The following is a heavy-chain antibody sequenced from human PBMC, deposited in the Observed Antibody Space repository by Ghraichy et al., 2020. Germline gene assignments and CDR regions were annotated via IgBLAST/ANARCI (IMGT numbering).Heavy chain of an antibody. CDR3: AKVYDSSGYHFAYFDY. D-gene: IGHD3-22*01. V-gene: IGHV3-23*01. J-gene: IGHJ4*02. CDR2: ISGSGGST. Sequence: LSLTCAASGFTFSSYAMSWVRQAPGKWLEWVSAISGSGGSTYYADSVKGRFTISRDNSKNTLYLQMNSLRAEDTAVYYCAKVYDSSGYHFAYFDYWGQGTLVTVSS. CDR1: GFTFSSYA.